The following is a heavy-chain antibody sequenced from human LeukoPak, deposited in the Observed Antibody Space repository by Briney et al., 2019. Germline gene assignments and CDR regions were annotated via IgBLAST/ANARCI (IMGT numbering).Heavy chain of an antibody. CDR1: GGSISSGGYY. CDR3: ARRTGNAFDI. Sequence: SQTLALTCTVSGGSISSGGYYWSCLRQHPGKGLEWIGYIFYSGSTYYNPSLKSRVIISVDTSKNQFSLKLSSVTAADTAVYYCARRTGNAFDIWGQGKMVTVSS. J-gene: IGHJ3*02. D-gene: IGHD7-27*01. CDR2: IFYSGST. V-gene: IGHV4-31*03.